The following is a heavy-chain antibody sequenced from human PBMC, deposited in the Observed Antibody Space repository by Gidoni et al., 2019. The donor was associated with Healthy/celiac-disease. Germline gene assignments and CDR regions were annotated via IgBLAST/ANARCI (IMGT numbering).Heavy chain of an antibody. J-gene: IGHJ5*02. V-gene: IGHV1-3*01. Sequence: QVPLVESGAEGKKPGASVKGFCKASGYTLTSYAMHWVRQAPGQRLEWMGWINAGNGNTKYSQKFQGRVTITRDTSASTAYMELSSLRSEDTAVYYCARGGSGSYYWFDPWGQGTLVTVSS. CDR2: INAGNGNT. D-gene: IGHD1-26*01. CDR3: ARGGSGSYYWFDP. CDR1: GYTLTSYA.